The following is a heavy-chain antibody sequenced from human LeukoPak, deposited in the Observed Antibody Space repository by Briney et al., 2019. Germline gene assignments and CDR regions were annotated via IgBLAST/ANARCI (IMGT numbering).Heavy chain of an antibody. CDR3: TRARGSFDY. V-gene: IGHV3-49*04. CDR1: GFTFGDYA. J-gene: IGHJ4*02. CDR2: IRSKAYGGTT. D-gene: IGHD6-25*01. Sequence: GGSLRLSCTASGFTFGDYAMSWVRQAPGKGLEWVGFIRSKAYGGTTEYAASVKGRFTISRDDSKSIAYLQMNSLKTEDTAVYYCTRARGSFDYWGQGTLVTVSS.